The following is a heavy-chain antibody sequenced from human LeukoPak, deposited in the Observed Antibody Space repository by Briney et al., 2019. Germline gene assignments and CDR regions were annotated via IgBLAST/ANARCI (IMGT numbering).Heavy chain of an antibody. D-gene: IGHD1-26*01. Sequence: PGGSLRLSCAASGFTFSSYSMNWVRQAPGKGLEWVSYISSSSSTIYYADSVKGRFTISRDNAKNSLYLQMNSLRAEDTAVYYCASEWDLRGGFWGQGTLVTVSS. CDR2: ISSSSSTI. CDR1: GFTFSSYS. J-gene: IGHJ4*02. CDR3: ASEWDLRGGF. V-gene: IGHV3-48*01.